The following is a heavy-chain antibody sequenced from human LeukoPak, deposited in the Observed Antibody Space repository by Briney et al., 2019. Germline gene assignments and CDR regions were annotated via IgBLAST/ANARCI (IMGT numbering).Heavy chain of an antibody. CDR3: ARGGGSRQLFPRRDYYYYMDV. V-gene: IGHV4-39*07. CDR1: GGSISSSSYY. D-gene: IGHD6-6*01. J-gene: IGHJ6*03. CDR2: IYYSGST. Sequence: SETLSLTCTVSGGSISSSSYYWGWIRQPPGKGLEWIGSIYYSGSTYYNPSLKSRVTISVDTSKNQFSLKLSSVTAADTAVYYCARGGGSRQLFPRRDYYYYMDVWGKGTTVTVSS.